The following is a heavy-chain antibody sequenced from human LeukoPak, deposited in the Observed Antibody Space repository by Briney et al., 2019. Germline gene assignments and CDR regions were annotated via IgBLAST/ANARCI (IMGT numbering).Heavy chain of an antibody. CDR1: GYRFTSYW. D-gene: IGHD5-18*01. CDR3: ARQGYSYGNFDY. J-gene: IGHJ4*02. CDR2: IYPGDSDT. V-gene: IGHV5-51*01. Sequence: GGSLKISCKGSGYRFTSYWIGWVRQMPGKGLEWMGIIYPGDSDTRYSPSFQGQVTISADKTTSTAYLQWSSLKASDTAMYYCARQGYSYGNFDYWGQGTLVTVSS.